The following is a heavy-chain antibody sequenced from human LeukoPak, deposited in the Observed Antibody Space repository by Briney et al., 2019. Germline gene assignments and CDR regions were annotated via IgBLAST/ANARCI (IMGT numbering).Heavy chain of an antibody. CDR3: ARTAPWRLSGYDWIGYYFDY. CDR2: ISSSSSYI. J-gene: IGHJ4*02. Sequence: GGSLRLSCAASGFTFSSYSMIWVRQAPGQGLEWVSSISSSSSYIYHKYSVRGRFTISRDNAKTSLYLQMNSLRAEDTAVYYCARTAPWRLSGYDWIGYYFDYWGQGTLVTVSS. V-gene: IGHV3-21*01. D-gene: IGHD5-12*01. CDR1: GFTFSSYS.